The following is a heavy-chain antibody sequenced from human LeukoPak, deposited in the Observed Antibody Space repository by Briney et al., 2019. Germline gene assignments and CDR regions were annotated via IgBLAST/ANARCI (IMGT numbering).Heavy chain of an antibody. V-gene: IGHV3-72*01. Sequence: GGSLRLSCAASGFMFSDHYMDWVRQAPGKGLEWVGRIRNKANGYNTEYAASVRGRFTISRDDSKNTLYLQMNSLKTEDTAVYYCTTRITMIVVVIQSWGQGTMVTVSS. J-gene: IGHJ3*01. D-gene: IGHD3-22*01. CDR2: IRNKANGYNT. CDR1: GFMFSDHY. CDR3: TTRITMIVVVIQS.